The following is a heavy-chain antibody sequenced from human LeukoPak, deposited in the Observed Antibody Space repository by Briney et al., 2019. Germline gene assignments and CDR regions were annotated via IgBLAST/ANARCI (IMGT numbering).Heavy chain of an antibody. CDR2: MNPNSGNT. CDR3: AAPLRYFDWLHRYYGMDV. V-gene: IGHV1-8*01. J-gene: IGHJ6*02. D-gene: IGHD3-9*01. Sequence: ASVKVSCKTSGYTFTSYDINWVRQATGQGLEWMGWMNPNSGNTGYAQKFQGRVTMTRNTSISTAYMGLSSLRSEDTAVYYCAAPLRYFDWLHRYYGMDVWGQGTTVTVSS. CDR1: GYTFTSYD.